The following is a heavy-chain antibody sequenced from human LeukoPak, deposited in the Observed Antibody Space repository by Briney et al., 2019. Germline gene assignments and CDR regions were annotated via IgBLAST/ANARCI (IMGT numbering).Heavy chain of an antibody. D-gene: IGHD6-19*01. CDR2: ISSSSNYI. V-gene: IGHV3-21*01. CDR1: GFTFSSYT. J-gene: IGHJ1*01. Sequence: PGGSLRLSCAASGFTFSSYTMHWVRQAPGKGLEWFSSISSSSNYIYYADSVKGRFTISRDNAKNSLYLQMNSLRVEDTAVYYCSRVVDSSGWYKYFQHWGQGTLVTVSS. CDR3: SRVVDSSGWYKYFQH.